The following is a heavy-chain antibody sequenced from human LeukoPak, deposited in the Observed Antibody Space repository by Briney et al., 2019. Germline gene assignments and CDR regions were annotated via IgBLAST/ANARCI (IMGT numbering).Heavy chain of an antibody. CDR3: AKAWYSSGWYWFDP. V-gene: IGHV3-30*02. J-gene: IGHJ5*02. D-gene: IGHD6-19*01. CDR2: IRYDGSNK. CDR1: GFTFSSYG. Sequence: GGSLRLSCAASGFTFSSYGMHWVRQAPGKGLEWVAFIRYDGSNKYYADSVKGRFTISRDNSKNALYLQMSSLRAEDTAVYYCAKAWYSSGWYWFDPWGQGTLVTVSS.